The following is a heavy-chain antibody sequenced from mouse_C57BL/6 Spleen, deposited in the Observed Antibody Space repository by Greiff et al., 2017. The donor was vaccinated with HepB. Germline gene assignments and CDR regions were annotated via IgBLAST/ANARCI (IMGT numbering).Heavy chain of an antibody. V-gene: IGHV5-17*01. CDR3: ARSYYYGSSLWYFDV. CDR1: GFTFSDYG. J-gene: IGHJ1*03. D-gene: IGHD1-1*01. Sequence: EVKLVESGGGLVKPGGSLKLSCAASGFTFSDYGMHWVRQAPEKGLEWVAYISSGSSTIYYADTVKGRFTISRDNAKNTLFLQMSILRSEDTAMYYCARSYYYGSSLWYFDVWGTGTTVTVSS. CDR2: ISSGSSTI.